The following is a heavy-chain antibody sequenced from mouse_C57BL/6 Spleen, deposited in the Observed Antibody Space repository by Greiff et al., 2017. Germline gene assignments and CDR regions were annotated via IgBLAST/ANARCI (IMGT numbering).Heavy chain of an antibody. D-gene: IGHD1-1*01. CDR1: GYSITSGYY. J-gene: IGHJ4*01. Sequence: EVQLQESGPGLVKPSQSLSLTCSVTGYSITSGYYWNWIRQFPGNKLEWMGYISYDGSNNYNPSLKNRISITRDTSKNQFFLKLNSVTTEDTATYYCAIRSWGYAMDYWGQGTSVTVSS. CDR2: ISYDGSN. CDR3: AIRSWGYAMDY. V-gene: IGHV3-6*01.